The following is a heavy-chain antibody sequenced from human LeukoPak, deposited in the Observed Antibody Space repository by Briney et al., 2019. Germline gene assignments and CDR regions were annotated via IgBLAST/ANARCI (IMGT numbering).Heavy chain of an antibody. J-gene: IGHJ4*02. V-gene: IGHV1-46*01. D-gene: IGHD2-21*02. CDR3: ARGRPEHIVVVTATILFDY. CDR1: GYTSTSYY. CDR2: INPSGGST. Sequence: ASVKVSCKASGYTSTSYYMHWVRQAPGQGLERMGIINPSGGSTSYAQKFQGRVTMTRDTSTSTVYMELSSLRSEDTAVYYCARGRPEHIVVVTATILFDYWGQGTLVTVSS.